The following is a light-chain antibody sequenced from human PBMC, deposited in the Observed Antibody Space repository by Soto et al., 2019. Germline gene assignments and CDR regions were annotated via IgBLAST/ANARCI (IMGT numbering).Light chain of an antibody. CDR2: NAS. CDR3: QQRSNRPQT. V-gene: IGKV3-11*01. J-gene: IGKJ2*01. Sequence: EIVLTQSPATLSLSPGERATLSCRASQSVGSYLAWYQQKPGQAPRLLIYNASNRATGIPARFSGSGAGTDFPLTICSLEPEDFAVYSFQQRSNRPQTFGQGTKLDIK. CDR1: QSVGSY.